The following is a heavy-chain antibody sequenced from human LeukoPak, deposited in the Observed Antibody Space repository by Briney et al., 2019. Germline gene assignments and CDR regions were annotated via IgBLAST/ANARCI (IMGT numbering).Heavy chain of an antibody. J-gene: IGHJ4*02. CDR3: PSVIRDGDNYPDY. Sequence: GGSLRLSWAASRFPFNTYGMHWVRQAAGKGLEWVAFIQYGGTNKNYADSVKGRFTVSRDNTKNILYLQMNSLRAEDTAVYYCPSVIRDGDNYPDYWGQGTLVTVSS. CDR1: RFPFNTYG. D-gene: IGHD5-24*01. V-gene: IGHV3-30*02. CDR2: IQYGGTNK.